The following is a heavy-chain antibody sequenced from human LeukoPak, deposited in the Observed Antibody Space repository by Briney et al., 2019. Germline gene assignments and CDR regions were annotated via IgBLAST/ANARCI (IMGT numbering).Heavy chain of an antibody. V-gene: IGHV3-64*04. CDR3: ARSFYI. CDR1: GFTFSNFA. J-gene: IGHJ3*02. Sequence: GGSLRLSCSASGFTFSNFAMHWVRPAPGKGLEYVSAISRNGDSTYYADSVKGRFTISRDNAKNSLYLQMNSLRAEDTAVYYCARSFYIWGQGTMVTVSS. CDR2: ISRNGDST.